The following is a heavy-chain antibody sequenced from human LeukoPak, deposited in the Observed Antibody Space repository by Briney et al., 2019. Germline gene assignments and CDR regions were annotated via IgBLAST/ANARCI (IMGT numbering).Heavy chain of an antibody. Sequence: SVTVSFKASGGTFSSYAISWVRQAPGQGLEWMGGIIPIFGTANYAQKFQGRVTITTDESTSTAYMELSSLRSEDTAVYYCARDISGYDFYYMDVWGKGTTVTVSS. D-gene: IGHD5-12*01. CDR3: ARDISGYDFYYMDV. V-gene: IGHV1-69*05. J-gene: IGHJ6*03. CDR1: GGTFSSYA. CDR2: IIPIFGTA.